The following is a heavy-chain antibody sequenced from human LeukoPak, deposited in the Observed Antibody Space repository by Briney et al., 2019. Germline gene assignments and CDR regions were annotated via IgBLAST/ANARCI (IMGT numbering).Heavy chain of an antibody. D-gene: IGHD3-22*01. V-gene: IGHV4-39*01. Sequence: PSETLSLTCTVSGGSTSSSSYYWGWIRQPPGKGLEWIGSIYYSRSTYYNPSLKSRVTISVDTSKNQFSLKLSSVTAADTAVYYCARRHYDSSGYYYGDAFDIWGQGTMVTVSS. J-gene: IGHJ3*02. CDR2: IYYSRST. CDR1: GGSTSSSSYY. CDR3: ARRHYDSSGYYYGDAFDI.